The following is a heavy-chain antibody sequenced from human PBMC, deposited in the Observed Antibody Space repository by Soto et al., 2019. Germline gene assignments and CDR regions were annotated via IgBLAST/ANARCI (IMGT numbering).Heavy chain of an antibody. CDR1: GYTFTRYG. Sequence: QVHLVQSGAEVKKPGASVKVSCKTSGYTFTRYGISWVRQAPGQGLEWMGWISGYDGRTNFAQKVQGRVTMTTDTSTSTVYMELRSLSSDDTAVYYCAREGDVPYYYYGMDVWGQGTTVTVSS. CDR2: ISGYDGRT. CDR3: AREGDVPYYYYGMDV. J-gene: IGHJ6*02. D-gene: IGHD2-21*02. V-gene: IGHV1-18*01.